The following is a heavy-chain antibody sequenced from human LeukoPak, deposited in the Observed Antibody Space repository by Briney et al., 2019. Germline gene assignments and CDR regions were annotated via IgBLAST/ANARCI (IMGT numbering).Heavy chain of an antibody. CDR1: GFTFSSYR. V-gene: IGHV3-21*01. J-gene: IGHJ4*02. D-gene: IGHD6-13*01. CDR2: ISSSSSYI. Sequence: GGSLRLSCAASGFTFSSYRMNWVRQAPGKGLEWVSSISSSSSYIYYADSVKGRFTISRDNSKNTLYLQMNSLRAEDTAVYYWAKDLGSSWYFFDYWGRGTLVTVSS. CDR3: AKDLGSSWYFFDY.